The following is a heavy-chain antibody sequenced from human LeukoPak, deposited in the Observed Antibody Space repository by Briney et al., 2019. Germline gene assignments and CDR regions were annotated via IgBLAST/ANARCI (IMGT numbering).Heavy chain of an antibody. Sequence: GGSLRLSCAASGFTFSSYAMHWVRQAPGKGLEWVAFIRYDGSNKYYADSVKGRFTISRYNSKNTLYLQMNSLRAEGTAVYYCAKEGTYYYDSSGNQYFQHWGQGTLVTVSS. J-gene: IGHJ1*01. V-gene: IGHV3-30*02. CDR2: IRYDGSNK. D-gene: IGHD3-22*01. CDR1: GFTFSSYA. CDR3: AKEGTYYYDSSGNQYFQH.